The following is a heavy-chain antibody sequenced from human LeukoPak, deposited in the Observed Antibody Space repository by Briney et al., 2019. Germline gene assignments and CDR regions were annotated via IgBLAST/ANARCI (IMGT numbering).Heavy chain of an antibody. CDR3: IVFGDSNH. CDR2: THSSGGT. J-gene: IGHJ5*02. D-gene: IGHD4-17*01. V-gene: IGHV3-23*01. CDR1: GFTFSSYA. Sequence: GGSLRLSCAASGFTFSSYAMSWVRQAPGKGLEWVSATHSSGGTYYADSVKGRFTISRDTSKNTLYLQINSLSVEDTAVYYCIVFGDSNHWGQGTLVTASS.